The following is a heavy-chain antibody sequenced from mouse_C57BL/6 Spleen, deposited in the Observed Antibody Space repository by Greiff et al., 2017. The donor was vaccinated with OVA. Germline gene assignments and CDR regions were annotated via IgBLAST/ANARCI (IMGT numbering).Heavy chain of an antibody. D-gene: IGHD1-1*01. CDR1: GFTFSDYG. Sequence: EVKLVESGGGLVKPGGSLKLSCAASGFTFSDYGMHWVRQAPEKGLEWVAYISSGSSTIYYADTVKGRFTISSDTAKNTLFLQMTSLRSEDTAIDYCARPYYYGGSYYAMDYWGQGTSVTVSS. J-gene: IGHJ4*01. CDR3: ARPYYYGGSYYAMDY. CDR2: ISSGSSTI. V-gene: IGHV5-17*01.